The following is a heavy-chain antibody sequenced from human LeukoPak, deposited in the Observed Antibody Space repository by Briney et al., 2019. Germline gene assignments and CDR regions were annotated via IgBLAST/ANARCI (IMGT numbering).Heavy chain of an antibody. D-gene: IGHD4-17*01. V-gene: IGHV3-48*03. CDR1: GFTFSTYE. Sequence: PGGSLRLSCAASGFTFSTYEINWVRQAPGKGLEWLSHISTSGSSIHYADSVKGRFTISRDNAKNSLYLQMNSLRVEDTAVYDCARDATTELGTVYMDVWGKGTTVTISS. CDR2: ISTSGSSI. J-gene: IGHJ6*03. CDR3: ARDATTELGTVYMDV.